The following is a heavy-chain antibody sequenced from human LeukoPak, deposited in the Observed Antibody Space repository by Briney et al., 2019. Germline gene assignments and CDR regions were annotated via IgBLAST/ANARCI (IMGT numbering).Heavy chain of an antibody. Sequence: GGSLRLSCAASGFTFSSHTMHWVRQAPGKGLEWVAVVSNDGDNTYYADSVKGRFTISRDNSKNTLYLQMSSLRVEDTAVYYCARGSLAVAGTRKRSDAFDIWGQGAMVTVSS. J-gene: IGHJ3*02. CDR3: ARGSLAVAGTRKRSDAFDI. V-gene: IGHV3-30-3*01. D-gene: IGHD6-19*01. CDR1: GFTFSSHT. CDR2: VSNDGDNT.